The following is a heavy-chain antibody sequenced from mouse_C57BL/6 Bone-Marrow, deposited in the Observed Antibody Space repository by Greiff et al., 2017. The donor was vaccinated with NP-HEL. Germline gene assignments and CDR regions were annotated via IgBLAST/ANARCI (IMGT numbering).Heavy chain of an antibody. V-gene: IGHV5-17*01. CDR3: ARGAGTLYYFDY. Sequence: VQLKESGGGLVKPGGSLKLSCAASGFTFSDYGMHWVRQAPEKGLEWVAYISSGSSTIYYADTVKGRFTISRDNAKNTLFLQMTSLRSEDTAMYYCARGAGTLYYFDYWGQGTTLTVSS. J-gene: IGHJ2*01. CDR1: GFTFSDYG. D-gene: IGHD4-1*01. CDR2: ISSGSSTI.